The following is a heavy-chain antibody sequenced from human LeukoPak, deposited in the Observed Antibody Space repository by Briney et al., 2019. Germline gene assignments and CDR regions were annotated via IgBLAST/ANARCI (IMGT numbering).Heavy chain of an antibody. J-gene: IGHJ4*02. V-gene: IGHV1-2*06. CDR2: INPNSGGT. Sequence: ASVKVSCKASGYTFTGYYMHWVRQAPGQGLEWMGRINPNSGGTNYAQKFQGRVTMTRDTSISTAYMELSRLRSDDTAVYYCARFRTPLMVYPITYFDYWGQGTLVTVSS. CDR1: GYTFTGYY. CDR3: ARFRTPLMVYPITYFDY. D-gene: IGHD2-8*01.